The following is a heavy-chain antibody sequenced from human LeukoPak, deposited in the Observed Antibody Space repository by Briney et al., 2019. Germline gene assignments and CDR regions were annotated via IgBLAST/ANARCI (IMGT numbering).Heavy chain of an antibody. V-gene: IGHV4-38-2*02. D-gene: IGHD4-17*01. Sequence: NPSEILSLTCTVSGYSISSGYYWGWIRQPPGKGLEWIGSIYHSGSTYYNPSLKSRVTISVDTSKNQFSLKLSSVTAADTAVYYCARDGPDYGDYIGMDVWGKGTTVTVSS. J-gene: IGHJ6*03. CDR1: GYSISSGYY. CDR3: ARDGPDYGDYIGMDV. CDR2: IYHSGST.